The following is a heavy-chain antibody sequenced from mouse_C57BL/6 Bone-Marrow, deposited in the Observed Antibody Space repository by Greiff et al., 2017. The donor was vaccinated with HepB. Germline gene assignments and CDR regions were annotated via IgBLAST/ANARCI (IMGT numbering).Heavy chain of an antibody. CDR2: ISYSGST. Sequence: EVQLQQSGPGMVKPSQSLSLTCTVTGYSITSGYDWHWIRHFPGNKLEWMGYISYSGSTNYNPSLKSRISITHDTSKNHFFLKLNSVTTEDTATYYCARDGGRGRGFAYWGQGTLVTVSA. CDR1: GYSITSGYD. V-gene: IGHV3-1*01. J-gene: IGHJ3*01. CDR3: ARDGGRGRGFAY.